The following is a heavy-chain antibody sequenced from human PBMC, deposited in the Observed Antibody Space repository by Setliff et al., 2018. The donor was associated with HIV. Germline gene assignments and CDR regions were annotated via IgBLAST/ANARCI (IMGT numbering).Heavy chain of an antibody. V-gene: IGHV1-3*01. J-gene: IGHJ3*02. D-gene: IGHD1-7*01. CDR1: GYTFINYG. CDR2: IIAGDGRT. CDR3: ARGIKLGYAFDI. Sequence: ASVKVSCKASGYTFINYGIHWVRQAPGQRPQWMGWIIAGDGRTKYSQKFQGRVTITRDTSASTAYMELSSLRSEDTAVYYCARGIKLGYAFDIWGQGTMVTVSS.